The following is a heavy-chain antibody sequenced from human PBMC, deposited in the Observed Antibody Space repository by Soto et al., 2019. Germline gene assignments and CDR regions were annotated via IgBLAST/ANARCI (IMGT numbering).Heavy chain of an antibody. CDR2: ISYDGRNK. V-gene: IGHV3-30*18. CDR1: GFSLNDYG. Sequence: QVQLVESGGGVVQPGRSLRLSCAASGFSLNDYGMHWVRQPPGKGLEWVADISYDGRNKYYTDSVRGRFTISRDISKGTMYLQMNSLRPEYTAVYYCAKSNRGAYDTPDFWGQGTPVTVSP. D-gene: IGHD3-22*01. CDR3: AKSNRGAYDTPDF. J-gene: IGHJ4*02.